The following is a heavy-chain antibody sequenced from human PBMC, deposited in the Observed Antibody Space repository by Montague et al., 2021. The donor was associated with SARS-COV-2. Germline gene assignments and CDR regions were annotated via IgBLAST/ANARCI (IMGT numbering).Heavy chain of an antibody. CDR3: ARDRGVQYQLQMPFYFDY. CDR2: IYNSGST. D-gene: IGHD2-2*01. V-gene: IGHV4-34*01. J-gene: IGHJ4*02. CDR1: GGSFSGYY. Sequence: SETLSLTCAVYGGSFSGYYWSWIRQPPGKGLEWIGEIYNSGSTNYNPSLKSRVTISVDTSKNQFSLRLSSVTAADTAVYYCARDRGVQYQLQMPFYFDYWGQGTLVTVSS.